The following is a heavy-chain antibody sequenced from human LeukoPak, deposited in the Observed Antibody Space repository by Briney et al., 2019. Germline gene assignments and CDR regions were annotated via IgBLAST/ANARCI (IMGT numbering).Heavy chain of an antibody. Sequence: ASVKVSCKASGYTFISYYMHWVRQAPGQGLEWMGIINPSGGSTSYAQKFQGRVTMTRDMSTITVYMELSSLRSEDTAVYYCARVRTRRWFDPWGQGTLVTVSS. J-gene: IGHJ5*02. CDR2: INPSGGST. V-gene: IGHV1-46*01. D-gene: IGHD1-14*01. CDR1: GYTFISYY. CDR3: ARVRTRRWFDP.